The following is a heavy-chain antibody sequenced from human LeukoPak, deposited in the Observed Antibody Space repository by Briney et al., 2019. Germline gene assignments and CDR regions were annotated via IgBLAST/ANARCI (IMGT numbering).Heavy chain of an antibody. CDR1: GGTFSSYA. V-gene: IGHV1-69*05. J-gene: IGHJ4*02. D-gene: IGHD3-10*01. CDR2: IIPIFGTA. CDR3: AREEYYYGSGSYLSFYFDY. Sequence: SVKVSCKASGGTFSSYAISWVRQAPGQGLEWMGRIIPIFGTANYAQKFQGRVTITTDESTSTAYMELSSLRSEDTAVYYCAREEYYYGSGSYLSFYFDYWGQGTLVTVSP.